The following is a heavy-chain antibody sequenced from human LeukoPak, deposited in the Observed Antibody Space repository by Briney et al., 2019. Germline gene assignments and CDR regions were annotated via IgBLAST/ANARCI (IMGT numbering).Heavy chain of an antibody. CDR3: AREGTSSSWFDY. D-gene: IGHD6-13*01. CDR2: VLYDGSLK. V-gene: IGHV3-30*14. CDR1: GFTFSRYA. Sequence: GGSLRLSCTASGFTFSRYAMSWVRQAPGKGLEWVAFVLYDGSLKYYADSVRGRVTISRDNSKNTLYLQMNSLRAEDTAVYYCAREGTSSSWFDYWGQGTLVTVSS. J-gene: IGHJ4*02.